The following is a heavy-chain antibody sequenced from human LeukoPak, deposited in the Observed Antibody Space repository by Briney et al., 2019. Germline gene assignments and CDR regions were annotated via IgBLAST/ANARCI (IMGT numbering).Heavy chain of an antibody. Sequence: PGGSLRLSCAASGFTLSSYEMNWVRQAPGKGLEWVSYISSSGSTIYCADSVKGRFTISRDNAKNSRYLQMNSLRAEDTAVYYCARVPHYDYVWGSYRYYYYYMDVWGKGTTVTVSS. CDR3: ARVPHYDYVWGSYRYYYYYMDV. CDR2: ISSSGSTI. V-gene: IGHV3-48*03. D-gene: IGHD3-16*02. J-gene: IGHJ6*03. CDR1: GFTLSSYE.